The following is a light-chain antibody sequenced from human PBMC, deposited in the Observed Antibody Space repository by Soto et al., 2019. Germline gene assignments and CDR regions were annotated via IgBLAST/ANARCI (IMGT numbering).Light chain of an antibody. J-gene: IGLJ1*01. CDR1: SSDVGNYKY. V-gene: IGLV2-14*01. CDR3: KSYAGSNTYV. CDR2: EVS. Sequence: QSALTQPASVSGSPGQSITISCTETSSDVGNYKYVSWYQQHPGKAPKLMIYEVSNRPSGVSNRFSGSKSGNTASLTISGLQDADEGDYFCKSYAGSNTYVFGSGTKGPVL.